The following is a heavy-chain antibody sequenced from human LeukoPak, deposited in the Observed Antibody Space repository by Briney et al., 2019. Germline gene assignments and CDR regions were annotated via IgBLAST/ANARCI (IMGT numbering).Heavy chain of an antibody. CDR2: IKSKTDGGTT. V-gene: IGHV3-15*05. CDR3: TRGYCNYEGYDFDY. CDR1: GFTFSNAW. J-gene: IGHJ4*02. Sequence: GGSLRLSCAASGFTFSNAWMSWVRQAPGKGLEWVGRIKSKTDGGTTGYAAPVKGRFTISRDASKNQLSLKMSSLNAADTAVYYCTRGYCNYEGYDFDYWGQGTLVTVSS. D-gene: IGHD4-11*01.